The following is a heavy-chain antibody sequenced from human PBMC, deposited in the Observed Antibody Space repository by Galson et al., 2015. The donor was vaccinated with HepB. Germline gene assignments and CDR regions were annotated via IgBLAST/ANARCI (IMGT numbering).Heavy chain of an antibody. CDR3: ARGGYDILTGPYGMDV. CDR1: GGTFSSYA. D-gene: IGHD3-9*01. J-gene: IGHJ6*02. Sequence: SVKVSCKASGGTFSSYAISWVRQAPGQGLEWMGGIIPIFGTANYAQKFQGRVTITADESTSTAYMELSSLRSEDTAVYYCARGGYDILTGPYGMDVWGQGTTVTVSS. CDR2: IIPIFGTA. V-gene: IGHV1-69*13.